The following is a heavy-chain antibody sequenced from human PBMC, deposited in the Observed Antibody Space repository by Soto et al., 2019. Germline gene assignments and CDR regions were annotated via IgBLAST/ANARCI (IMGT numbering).Heavy chain of an antibody. J-gene: IGHJ3*02. CDR1: DPSNRCYY. V-gene: IGHV4-59*01. CDR3: GRESGGSYGAFDI. CDR2: VYNSEST. Sequence: PSDAMTLTCADCDPSNRCYYWRWVRRPPEKELEWIGYVYNSESTPYSPSFNSRVSISADTSRKQYSLRLTSVTAAGTAVYYCGRESGGSYGAFDIWGQGTRVTVSS. D-gene: IGHD1-26*01.